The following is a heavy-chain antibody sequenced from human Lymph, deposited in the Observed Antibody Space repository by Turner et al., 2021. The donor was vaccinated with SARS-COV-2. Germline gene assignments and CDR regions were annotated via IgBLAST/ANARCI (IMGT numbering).Heavy chain of an antibody. D-gene: IGHD2-2*01. V-gene: IGHV4-39*01. CDR3: ASEGFIVVGPDHSRDAFDI. CDR1: GGSISSSSNY. J-gene: IGHJ3*02. Sequence: QLQLQESAPGLVKPSEILSLTCTVSGGSISSSSNYWGWIRHPRGQGPEWIGYVYYSGSTYYNPSLKRRVTISVDTSKTQFSLKLGSVTAADTAVYYCASEGFIVVGPDHSRDAFDIWGQGTMVTISS. CDR2: VYYSGST.